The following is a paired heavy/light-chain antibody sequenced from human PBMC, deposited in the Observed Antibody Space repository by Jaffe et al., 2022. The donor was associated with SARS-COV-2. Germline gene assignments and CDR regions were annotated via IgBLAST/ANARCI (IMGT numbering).Light chain of an antibody. J-gene: IGKJ2*01. V-gene: IGKV1-5*03. CDR3: QQFTGSPYT. Sequence: DIQMTQSPSTLSASVGDTVTITCRASQSISSSLAWYQQKPGKAPKLLIYKASGLESGVPSRFSGSGSGTEFTLTINSLQPDDFATYYCQQFTGSPYTFGQGTKLEIK. CDR2: KAS. CDR1: QSISSS.
Heavy chain of an antibody. CDR2: VKSKSDGETT. CDR3: ITLGSNSHG. D-gene: IGHD3-10*01. CDR1: GFTFSNAW. V-gene: IGHV3-15*01. Sequence: EVRLVESGGGLVKPGGSLRLSCAASGFTFSNAWMSWVRQAPGKGLEWVGRVKSKSDGETTDYAAPVKDRFTISRDDSINTVNLQMNGLKTEDTAVYYCITLGSNSHGWGQGTLVTVSS. J-gene: IGHJ4*02.